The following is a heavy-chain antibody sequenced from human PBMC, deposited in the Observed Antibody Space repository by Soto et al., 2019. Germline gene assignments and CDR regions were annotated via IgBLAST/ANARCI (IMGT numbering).Heavy chain of an antibody. Sequence: SETLSLTXAVYGGSFSGYYWSWIRQPPGKGLEWIGEINHSGSTNYSPSLKSRVTISVDTSKNQFSLKLSSVTAADTAVYYCARTSSSWSYFDYWGQGTLVTVS. J-gene: IGHJ4*02. CDR1: GGSFSGYY. CDR3: ARTSSSWSYFDY. CDR2: INHSGST. D-gene: IGHD6-13*01. V-gene: IGHV4-34*01.